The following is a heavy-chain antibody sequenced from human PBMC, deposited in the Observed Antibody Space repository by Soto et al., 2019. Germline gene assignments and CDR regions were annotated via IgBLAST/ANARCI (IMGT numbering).Heavy chain of an antibody. D-gene: IGHD5-18*01. V-gene: IGHV1-69*13. CDR1: GGTFSSYA. Sequence: SVKVSCKASGGTFSSYAISWVRQAPGQGLEWMGGIIPIFGTANYAQKFQGRVTITADESTSTAYMELSSLRSEDTAVYYSARASPAMVMWEDAFDIWGQGTMVTVSS. CDR2: IIPIFGTA. CDR3: ARASPAMVMWEDAFDI. J-gene: IGHJ3*02.